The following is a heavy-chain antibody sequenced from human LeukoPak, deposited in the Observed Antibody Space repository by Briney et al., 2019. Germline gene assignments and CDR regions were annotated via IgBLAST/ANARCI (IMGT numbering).Heavy chain of an antibody. D-gene: IGHD3-3*01. CDR3: AKVSIFGVVIPLTRYGMDV. CDR2: ISDDGSNK. Sequence: GGSLRLSCAVSGFIFSRYALHWVRQAPGKGLEWVAVISDDGSNKYYADSVKGRFTISRDNSKNTLYLQMNSLRAEDTAVYYCAKVSIFGVVIPLTRYGMDVWGQGTTVTVSS. J-gene: IGHJ6*02. V-gene: IGHV3-30*04. CDR1: GFIFSRYA.